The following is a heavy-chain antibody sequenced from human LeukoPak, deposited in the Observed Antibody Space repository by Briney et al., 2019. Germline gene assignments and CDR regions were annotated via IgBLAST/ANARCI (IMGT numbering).Heavy chain of an antibody. CDR2: INPNSGGT. D-gene: IGHD4-17*01. V-gene: IGHV1-2*02. CDR1: GYTFTGYY. J-gene: IGHJ4*02. CDR3: ARGDPYGDYVGDY. Sequence: GASVKVSCKASGYTFTGYYMHWVRQAPGQGLEWMGWINPNSGGTNYAQKFQGRVTTTRDTSISTAYMELSRLRSDDTAVYYCARGDPYGDYVGDYWGQGTLVTVSS.